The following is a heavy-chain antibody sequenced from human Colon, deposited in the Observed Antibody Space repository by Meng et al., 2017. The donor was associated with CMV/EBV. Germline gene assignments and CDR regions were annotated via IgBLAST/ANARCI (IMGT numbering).Heavy chain of an antibody. V-gene: IGHV1-2*02. CDR2: INPITGGT. CDR1: GYTFTGYF. D-gene: IGHD1-26*01. Sequence: QGWLGQFGAEVKKPGAPVKVSCKASGYTFTGYFMYWVRQAPGQGLEWLGVINPITGGTNYAQKFQGRVTMTRDTSMNTAYMELSRLRSDDTAVYYCASLSGGDFDYWGQGTLVTVSS. J-gene: IGHJ4*02. CDR3: ASLSGGDFDY.